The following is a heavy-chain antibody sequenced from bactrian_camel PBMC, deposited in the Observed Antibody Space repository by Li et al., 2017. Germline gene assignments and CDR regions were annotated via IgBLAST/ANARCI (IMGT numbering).Heavy chain of an antibody. J-gene: IGHJ4*01. D-gene: IGHD5*01. V-gene: IGHV3-3*01. CDR2: ICRNDGRT. CDR3: AAGQGVGWCLDVIRVGAEADFDY. CDR1: GRTYNDHC. Sequence: HVQLVESGGNSVQAGGSLGLSCVASGRTYNDHCLAWFRQTPGKDREAVASICRNDGRTEYADSVKGRFTISVDNAKNTLYLQMNSLKPEDTATYYCAAGQGVGWCLDVIRVGAEADFDYWGHGTQVTVSS.